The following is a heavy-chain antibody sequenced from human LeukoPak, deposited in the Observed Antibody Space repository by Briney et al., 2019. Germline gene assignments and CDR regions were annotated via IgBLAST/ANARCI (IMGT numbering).Heavy chain of an antibody. V-gene: IGHV3-23*01. J-gene: IGHJ4*02. Sequence: GGSLRLSCAASGFTFSSYAMSWVRQAPGKGLEWVSAISGSGGSTYYADSVKRRFTISRDNSKNTLYLQMNSLRAEDTAVYYCAKVDYDILTGTDWGQGTLVTVSS. CDR3: AKVDYDILTGTD. D-gene: IGHD3-9*01. CDR2: ISGSGGST. CDR1: GFTFSSYA.